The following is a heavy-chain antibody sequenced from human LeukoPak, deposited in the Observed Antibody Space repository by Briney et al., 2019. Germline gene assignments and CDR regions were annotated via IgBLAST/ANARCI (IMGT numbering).Heavy chain of an antibody. CDR3: ARLGSMTYYFDY. Sequence: SETQSLTCTVSGGSIGSSSYYWGWIRQPPGKGLEWIGSIYYSGSTYCNPSLKSRVTISVDTSKNQFSLKLSSVTAADTAVYYCARLGSMTYYFDYWGQGTLVTVSS. V-gene: IGHV4-39*01. D-gene: IGHD2-8*01. CDR1: GGSIGSSSYY. CDR2: IYYSGST. J-gene: IGHJ4*02.